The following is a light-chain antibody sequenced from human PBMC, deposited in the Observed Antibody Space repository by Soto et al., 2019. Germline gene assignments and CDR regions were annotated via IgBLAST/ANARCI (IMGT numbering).Light chain of an antibody. CDR2: AVS. J-gene: IGLJ1*01. CDR1: SSDVGGYNY. CDR3: CSYAGSYTHV. V-gene: IGLV2-11*01. Sequence: QSALTQPRSVSGSPGQTVTISCTGTSSDVGGYNYVSWYQQHPGKAPKLMIYAVSKRPSGVPDRFSGSKSGNTASLTISGPQAEDEADYYCCSYAGSYTHVFGTGTKLTVL.